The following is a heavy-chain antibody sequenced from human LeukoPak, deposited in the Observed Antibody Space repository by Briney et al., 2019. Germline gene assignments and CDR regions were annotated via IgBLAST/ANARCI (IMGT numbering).Heavy chain of an antibody. J-gene: IGHJ4*02. V-gene: IGHV3-48*04. CDR3: AREMATITGGIDY. CDR1: GFTFSSYS. D-gene: IGHD5-24*01. Sequence: PGGSLRLSCAASGFTFSSYSMNWVRQAPGKGLEWVSYISSSSSTIYYADSVKGRFTISRDNAKNSLYLQMNSLRAEDTAVYYCAREMATITGGIDYWGQGTLVTVSS. CDR2: ISSSSSTI.